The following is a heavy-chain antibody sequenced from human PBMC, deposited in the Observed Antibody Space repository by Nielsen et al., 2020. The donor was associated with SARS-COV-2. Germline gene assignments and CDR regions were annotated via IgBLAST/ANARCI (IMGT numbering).Heavy chain of an antibody. V-gene: IGHV4-34*01. D-gene: IGHD6-6*01. CDR1: GGSFSGYY. CDR3: ARAISSIAAFNWFDP. J-gene: IGHJ5*02. Sequence: SETLSLTCAVYGGSFSGYYWSWIRQPPEKGLEWIGEINHSGSTNYNPSLKSRVTISVDTSKNQFSLKLSSVTAADTAVYYCARAISSIAAFNWFDPWGQGTLVTVSS. CDR2: INHSGST.